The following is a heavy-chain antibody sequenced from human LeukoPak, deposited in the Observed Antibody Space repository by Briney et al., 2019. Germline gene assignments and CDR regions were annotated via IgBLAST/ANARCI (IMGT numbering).Heavy chain of an antibody. Sequence: GGSLRLSCAASGFTFSDYWMNWVRQAPGKGLEWVANINQDGSEKYYVDSLKGRLTISRDNAKNSLSLQMNSLRAEDTAVYYCARGTVVTPGLDYWGQGTLVTVSS. D-gene: IGHD4-23*01. J-gene: IGHJ4*02. CDR2: INQDGSEK. CDR1: GFTFSDYW. V-gene: IGHV3-7*04. CDR3: ARGTVVTPGLDY.